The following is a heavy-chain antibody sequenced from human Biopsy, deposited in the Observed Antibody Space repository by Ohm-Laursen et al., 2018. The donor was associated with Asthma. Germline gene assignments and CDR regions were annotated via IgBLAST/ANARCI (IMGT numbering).Heavy chain of an antibody. J-gene: IGHJ4*02. CDR2: ISYDGSNK. V-gene: IGHV3-30*03. CDR3: ASQSSGPDFWSGYYYFDY. Sequence: SRTLSCACSGSAFSSYGVRWVRHAPGKGPERGAVISYDGSNKYYADSVKGRFTISRDNSKNTLYLQMNSLRAEDTAVYYCASQSSGPDFWSGYYYFDYWGQGTLVTVSS. CDR1: GSAFSSYG. D-gene: IGHD3-3*01.